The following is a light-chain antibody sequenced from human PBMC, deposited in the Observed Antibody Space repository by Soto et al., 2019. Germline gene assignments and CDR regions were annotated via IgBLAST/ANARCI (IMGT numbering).Light chain of an antibody. V-gene: IGKV3-20*01. CDR1: QSISSSY. CDR2: GAS. CDR3: QQFGTPPT. Sequence: EIVLTQSPGTLSLSPGERATFSCRASQSISSSYFAWYQQKPGQAPRLLIYGASIRATGVPDRFSGSGSGTDSTLTISRLEPEDFAVYYCQQFGTPPTFGGGTKVDIK. J-gene: IGKJ4*01.